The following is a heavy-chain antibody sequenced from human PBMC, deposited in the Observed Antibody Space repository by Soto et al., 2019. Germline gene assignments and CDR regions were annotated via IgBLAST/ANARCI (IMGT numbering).Heavy chain of an antibody. Sequence: SETLSLTCAVSGYSISSGYYWGWIRQPPGKGLEWIGSIYHSGSTYYNPSLKSRVTISVDTSKNQFSLKLSSVTAADTAVYYCAREGWCYGSGRGYYYGMDVWGQGTTVTVSS. CDR1: GYSISSGYY. D-gene: IGHD3-10*01. V-gene: IGHV4-38-2*02. CDR2: IYHSGST. J-gene: IGHJ6*02. CDR3: AREGWCYGSGRGYYYGMDV.